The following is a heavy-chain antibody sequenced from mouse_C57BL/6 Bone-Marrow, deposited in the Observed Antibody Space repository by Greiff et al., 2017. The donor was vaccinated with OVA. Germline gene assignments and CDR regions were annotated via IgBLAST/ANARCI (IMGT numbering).Heavy chain of an antibody. J-gene: IGHJ2*01. CDR1: GYTFTDYY. Sequence: VQLQQSGPELVKPGASVKISCKASGYTFTDYYLNWVKQSHGKSLEWIGDINPNNGGTSYNQKFKGKATLTVDKSSSTAYMELRSLTSEDSAVYYCARLRWLLLFDYWGQGTTLTVSS. CDR2: INPNNGGT. D-gene: IGHD2-3*01. V-gene: IGHV1-26*01. CDR3: ARLRWLLLFDY.